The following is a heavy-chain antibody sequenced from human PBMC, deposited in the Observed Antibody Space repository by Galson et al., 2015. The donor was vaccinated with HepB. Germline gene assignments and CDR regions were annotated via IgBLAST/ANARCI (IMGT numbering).Heavy chain of an antibody. D-gene: IGHD3-3*02. CDR3: SRTLPGIDLDY. V-gene: IGHV3-72*01. CDR2: VRHKARRYTT. J-gene: IGHJ4*02. Sequence: SLRLSCAASGFTFSDYYMEWVRQAPGKGLEWVGRVRHKARRYTTAYVPSVEGRFTISRDDSKNSLYLQMDSLKTEDTAVYYCSRTLPGIDLDYWGQGTLVTVSS. CDR1: GFTFSDYY.